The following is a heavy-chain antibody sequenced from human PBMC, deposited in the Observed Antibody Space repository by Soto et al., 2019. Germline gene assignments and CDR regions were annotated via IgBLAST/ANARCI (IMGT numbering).Heavy chain of an antibody. Sequence: QVQLVESGGGVVQPGRSLRLSCAASGFTFSSYAMHWVRQAPGKGLEWVAVISYDGYKEYYAESVKGRFTISRDNSKNTLYLQMNSLRAEDTAVYYCAKGTENIVLMVYASLFDYWCQGTLVTVSS. D-gene: IGHD2-8*01. V-gene: IGHV3-30*18. CDR1: GFTFSSYA. CDR3: AKGTENIVLMVYASLFDY. J-gene: IGHJ4*02. CDR2: ISYDGYKE.